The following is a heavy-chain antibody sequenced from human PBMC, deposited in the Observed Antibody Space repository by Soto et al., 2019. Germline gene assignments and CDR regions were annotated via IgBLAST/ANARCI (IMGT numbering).Heavy chain of an antibody. V-gene: IGHV4-39*01. Sequence: QLQLQESGPGLVKPSETLSLTCTVSGGSISSSSYYWGWIRQPPGKGLGWIGSIYYSGSTYYNPSLKSRVTISVDTSKNQFSLKLSSVTAADTAVYYCARRRYGSQLEVDYWGQGTLVTVSS. D-gene: IGHD3-10*01. J-gene: IGHJ4*02. CDR1: GGSISSSSYY. CDR3: ARRRYGSQLEVDY. CDR2: IYYSGST.